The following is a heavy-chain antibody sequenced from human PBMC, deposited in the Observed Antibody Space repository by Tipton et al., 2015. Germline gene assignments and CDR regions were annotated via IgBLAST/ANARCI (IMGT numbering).Heavy chain of an antibody. CDR2: ISSSGSII. D-gene: IGHD6-19*01. CDR1: GFTFTSYE. Sequence: SLRLSCAASGFTFTSYEMNWVRQAPGKGLEWVSYISSSGSIIYYADSVKGRFTISRDNAKNSLYLQMNSLRAEDTAVYYCAREGSGWYGADYWGQGTLVIVSS. J-gene: IGHJ4*02. CDR3: AREGSGWYGADY. V-gene: IGHV3-48*03.